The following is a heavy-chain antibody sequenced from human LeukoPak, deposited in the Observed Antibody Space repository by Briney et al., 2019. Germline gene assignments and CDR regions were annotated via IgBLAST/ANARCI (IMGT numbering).Heavy chain of an antibody. J-gene: IGHJ4*02. V-gene: IGHV1-69*05. CDR1: GGTFSSYA. CDR2: IIPIFGTA. Sequence: GASVKVSCKASGGTFSSYAISWVRQAPGQGLEWMGRIIPIFGTANYAQKFQGRVTITTDESTSTAYMELSSQRSEDTAVYYCARGGGWLQLEYYFDYWGQGTLVTVSS. D-gene: IGHD5-24*01. CDR3: ARGGGWLQLEYYFDY.